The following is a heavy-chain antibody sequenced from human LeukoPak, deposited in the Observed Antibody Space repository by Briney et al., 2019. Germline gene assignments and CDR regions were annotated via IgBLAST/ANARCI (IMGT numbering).Heavy chain of an antibody. Sequence: PSETLSLTCTVSGGSISPYYWSWIRQPPGKGLEWIGYIFHTGSGSTSHNPSLKSRVTISVDTSKNQFSLKLSSVTAADTAVYYCARVRYCSSTSCYYYYYYGMDVWGQGTTVTVSS. D-gene: IGHD2-2*01. J-gene: IGHJ6*02. V-gene: IGHV4-59*12. CDR1: GGSISPYY. CDR3: ARVRYCSSTSCYYYYYYGMDV. CDR2: IFHTGSGST.